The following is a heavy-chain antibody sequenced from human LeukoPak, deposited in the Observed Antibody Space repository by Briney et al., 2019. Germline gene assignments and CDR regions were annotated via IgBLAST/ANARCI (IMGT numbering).Heavy chain of an antibody. CDR2: IYTSGST. D-gene: IGHD6-6*01. J-gene: IGHJ6*03. V-gene: IGHV4-4*07. Sequence: SETLSLTCTVSGGSISSYYWSWIRQPAGQGMERIGRIYTSGSTNYNPSLKSRVTMSVDTSKNQFSLKLSSVTAADTAVYYCARGSLAARRYYYYYMDVWGKGTTVTVSS. CDR3: ARGSLAARRYYYYYMDV. CDR1: GGSISSYY.